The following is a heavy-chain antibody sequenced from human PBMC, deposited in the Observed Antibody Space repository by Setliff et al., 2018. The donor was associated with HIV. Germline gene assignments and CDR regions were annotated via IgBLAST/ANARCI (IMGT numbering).Heavy chain of an antibody. CDR3: ARGYYDSSGYYFGSSYWYFDL. CDR1: GGSISSSNW. D-gene: IGHD3-22*01. CDR2: IYHSGST. J-gene: IGHJ2*01. V-gene: IGHV4-4*02. Sequence: SETLSLTCAVSGGSISSSNWWSWVRQPPGKGLEWIGEIYHSGSTNYNPSLKSRVTISVDKSKNQFSLKLSSVTAADTAVYYCARGYYDSSGYYFGSSYWYFDLWGCGTLVTVSS.